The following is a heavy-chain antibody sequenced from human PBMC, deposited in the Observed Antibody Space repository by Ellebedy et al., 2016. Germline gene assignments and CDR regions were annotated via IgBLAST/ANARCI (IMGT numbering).Heavy chain of an antibody. V-gene: IGHV4-61*02. J-gene: IGHJ4*02. Sequence: SETLSLTXTVSGGSINSGAYYWSWIRQPAGKGLEWIGRLSTSGNRIYNPSLKSRVTMSVDTSKNHFSLELRSVTAADTAVYYCATLTIPGGSDSWGQGTLVTVSS. D-gene: IGHD5-24*01. CDR1: GGSINSGAYY. CDR3: ATLTIPGGSDS. CDR2: LSTSGNR.